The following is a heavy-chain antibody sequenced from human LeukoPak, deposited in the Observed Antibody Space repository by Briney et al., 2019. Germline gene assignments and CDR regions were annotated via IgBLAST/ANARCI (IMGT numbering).Heavy chain of an antibody. V-gene: IGHV1-69*13. CDR3: ARDRLYSSSWYADFRGPFDY. CDR1: GGTFSSYA. D-gene: IGHD6-13*01. CDR2: IIPIFGTA. Sequence: ASVKVSCKASGGTFSSYAISWVRQAPGQGLEWMGGIIPIFGTANYAQKFQGRVTTTADESTSTAYMELSSLRSEDTAVYYCARDRLYSSSWYADFRGPFDYWGQGTLVTVSS. J-gene: IGHJ4*02.